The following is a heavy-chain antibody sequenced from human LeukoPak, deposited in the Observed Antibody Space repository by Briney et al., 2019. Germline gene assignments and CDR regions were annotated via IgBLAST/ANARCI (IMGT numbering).Heavy chain of an antibody. D-gene: IGHD3-22*01. CDR3: ARFSYGDYYDSSGYDY. CDR2: IYYSGST. V-gene: IGHV4-59*01. CDR1: GGSISSYY. Sequence: SETLSLTCTVSGGSISSYYWGWIRQPPGKGLEWIGYIYYSGSTNYNPSLKSRVTISVDTSKNQFSLKLSSVTAADTAVYYCARFSYGDYYDSSGYDYWGQGTLVTVSS. J-gene: IGHJ4*02.